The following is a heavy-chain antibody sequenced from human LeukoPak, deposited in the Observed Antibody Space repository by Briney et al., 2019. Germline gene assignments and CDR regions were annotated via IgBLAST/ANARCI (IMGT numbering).Heavy chain of an antibody. Sequence: ASVKVSCKASGYTFTSYGISWVRQAPGQGLEWMGWINPNSGGTNYAQKFQGRVTMTRDTSISTAYMELSRLRSDDTAVYYCARAGGMTAGHAFDIWGQGTMVTVSS. CDR1: GYTFTSYG. D-gene: IGHD3-16*01. V-gene: IGHV1-2*02. J-gene: IGHJ3*02. CDR3: ARAGGMTAGHAFDI. CDR2: INPNSGGT.